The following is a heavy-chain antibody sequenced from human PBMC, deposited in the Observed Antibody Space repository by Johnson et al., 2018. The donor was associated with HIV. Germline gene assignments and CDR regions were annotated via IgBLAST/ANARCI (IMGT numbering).Heavy chain of an antibody. CDR2: ISYDGSNK. CDR3: ARDGGETVVGSGAFDI. V-gene: IGHV3-30-3*01. Sequence: QVQLVESGGGVVQPGRALRLSCAASGFTFSNSAMHWVRQAPGKGLEWVAVISYDGSNKYYADSVKGRFTISRDNSKNTLYLQMNSLRAEDTAVYYCARDGGETVVGSGAFDIWGQGTMVTVSS. J-gene: IGHJ3*02. D-gene: IGHD4-23*01. CDR1: GFTFSNSA.